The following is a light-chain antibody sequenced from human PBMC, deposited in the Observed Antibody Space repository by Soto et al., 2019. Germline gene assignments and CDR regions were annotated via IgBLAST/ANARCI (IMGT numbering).Light chain of an antibody. Sequence: DIVMTKHPASLVVSLGERATVNCKSSQSVLDSSNNRNNLAWYQQKPGQPPKLLIYGASTRECGVPDRFSGSGSGTDFTLAITGLQAEDVAIYYCQQYYNTPRTFGGGTKVDIK. CDR1: QSVLDSSNNRNN. J-gene: IGKJ4*01. CDR2: GAS. V-gene: IGKV4-1*01. CDR3: QQYYNTPRT.